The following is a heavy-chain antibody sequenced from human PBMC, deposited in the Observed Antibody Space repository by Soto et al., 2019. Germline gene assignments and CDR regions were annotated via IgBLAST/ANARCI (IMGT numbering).Heavy chain of an antibody. V-gene: IGHV4-59*11. CDR1: GATINSHY. CDR2: IYFSGST. J-gene: IGHJ6*02. Sequence: QVQLQESGPGLVKPSETLSLTCTVSGATINSHYWTWIRQTPGKGLEWIGSIYFSGSTNYNPSLKGRVTISVDTSKSQFSLQLSSVIAADTAMYYCARELLYGMDVWGQGTTVTVSS. D-gene: IGHD3-3*01. CDR3: ARELLYGMDV.